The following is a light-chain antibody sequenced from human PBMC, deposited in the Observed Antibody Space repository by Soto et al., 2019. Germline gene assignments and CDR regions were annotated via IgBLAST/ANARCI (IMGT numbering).Light chain of an antibody. CDR2: GNS. J-gene: IGLJ1*01. V-gene: IGLV1-40*01. CDR3: QSYDSSLSAF. CDR1: SSNIGAGYD. Sequence: QSVLTQPPSVSGAPGQRVTISCTGSSSNIGAGYDVHWYQQLPGTAPKLLIYGNSNRPSGVPDRFSGSKSGTSASLAITGLQAEDEADYYCQSYDSSLSAFFGTGTNLTVL.